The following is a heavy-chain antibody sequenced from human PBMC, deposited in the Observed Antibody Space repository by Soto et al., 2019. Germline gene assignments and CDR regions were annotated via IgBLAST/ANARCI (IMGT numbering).Heavy chain of an antibody. CDR3: ARTNAAGDGYNT. J-gene: IGHJ5*02. Sequence: SVKVSCKASGGTFSSYAISWVRQAPGQGLEWMGGIIPIFGTANYAQKFQGRVTITAXXXXXXAXMXLXSXRSEXTAVYYCARTNAAGDGYNTWGQGTLVTVSS. CDR2: IIPIFGTA. D-gene: IGHD5-12*01. CDR1: GGTFSSYA. V-gene: IGHV1-69*13.